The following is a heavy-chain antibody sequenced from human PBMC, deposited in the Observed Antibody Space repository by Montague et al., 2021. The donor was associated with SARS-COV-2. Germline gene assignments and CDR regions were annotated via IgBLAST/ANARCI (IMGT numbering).Heavy chain of an antibody. CDR1: GFTFSSYA. CDR2: ISYDGSNK. V-gene: IGHV3-30-3*01. Sequence: SLRLSWAASGFTFSSYAMHWVRQAPGKGLEWVAVISYDGSNKYYADSVKGRFTISRDNSKNTLYLQMNSLRAEDTAVYYCARGTGISSGWFDYWGQGTLVTVSS. J-gene: IGHJ4*02. CDR3: ARGTGISSGWFDY. D-gene: IGHD6-19*01.